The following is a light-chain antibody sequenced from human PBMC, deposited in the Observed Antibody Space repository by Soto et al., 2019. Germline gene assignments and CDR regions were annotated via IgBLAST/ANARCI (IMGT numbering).Light chain of an antibody. J-gene: IGKJ3*01. Sequence: ELVLTQSPGTLSLSPGERATLSCRASQSVSATYLAWYQQKPGQAPRLLIYAASSRATGVPDRFSGSGSGTDFTLTISRLEPEDFATYYCLQKYFYPLTFGPGTKVDIK. CDR1: QSVSATY. CDR2: AAS. CDR3: LQKYFYPLT. V-gene: IGKV3-20*01.